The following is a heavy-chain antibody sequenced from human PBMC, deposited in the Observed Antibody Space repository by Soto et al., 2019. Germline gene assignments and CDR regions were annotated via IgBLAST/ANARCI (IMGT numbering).Heavy chain of an antibody. CDR1: GFTFSSYS. V-gene: IGHV3-48*01. D-gene: IGHD5-12*01. CDR2: ISSSSSTI. Sequence: GGSLRLSCAASGFTFSSYSMNWVRQAPGKGLEWVSYISSSSSTIYYADSVKGRFTISRDNAKNSLYLQMNSLRAEDTAVYYCARSPPDIVATSYWYFDLWGRGTLVTVSS. CDR3: ARSPPDIVATSYWYFDL. J-gene: IGHJ2*01.